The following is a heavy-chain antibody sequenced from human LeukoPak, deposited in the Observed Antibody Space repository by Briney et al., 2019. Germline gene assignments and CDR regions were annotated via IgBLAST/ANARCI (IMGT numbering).Heavy chain of an antibody. CDR3: PTGQYSSGWYYVAEIPS. V-gene: IGHV3-15*01. D-gene: IGHD6-19*01. CDR2: IKSKTDGGTT. CDR1: GFTFSNAW. Sequence: GGSLRLSCAASGFTFSNAWMSWGRQAPGKGREGVGRIKSKTDGGTTDYAAPVKGRFTIARDDSNNTLYLQMNSLKTEDTAVYYCPTGQYSSGWYYVAEIPSWGQGTLVTVSS. J-gene: IGHJ5*02.